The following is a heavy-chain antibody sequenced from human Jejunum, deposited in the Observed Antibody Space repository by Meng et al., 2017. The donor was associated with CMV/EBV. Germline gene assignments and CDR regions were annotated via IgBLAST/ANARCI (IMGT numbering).Heavy chain of an antibody. D-gene: IGHD2-2*01. Sequence: ASGLTFSNYWMGWVRQAPGKGLEWVANIKEDGSEKYYVDSVKDRFTISRDNAKNSLYLQMNSLRAEDTAVYYCARGSGSTSWGFDPWGQGTLVTVSS. CDR2: IKEDGSEK. V-gene: IGHV3-7*01. J-gene: IGHJ5*02. CDR1: GLTFSNYW. CDR3: ARGSGSTSWGFDP.